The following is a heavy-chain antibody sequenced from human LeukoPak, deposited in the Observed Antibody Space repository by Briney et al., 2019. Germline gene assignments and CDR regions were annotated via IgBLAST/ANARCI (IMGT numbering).Heavy chain of an antibody. D-gene: IGHD2-2*01. Sequence: SETLSLTCAVSGGSISSSNWWRWVRQPPGKALEWIGEIYHSGSTNYNPSLKSRVTISVDKSKNQFSLKLSSVTAADTAVYYCATRLVPATAIVYWGQGTLVTVSS. CDR2: IYHSGST. CDR3: ATRLVPATAIVY. CDR1: GGSISSSNW. J-gene: IGHJ4*02. V-gene: IGHV4-4*02.